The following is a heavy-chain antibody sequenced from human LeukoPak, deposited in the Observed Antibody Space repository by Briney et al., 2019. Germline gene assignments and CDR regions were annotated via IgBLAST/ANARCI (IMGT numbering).Heavy chain of an antibody. V-gene: IGHV4-4*07. Sequence: PSETLSLTCTVSGGSISSYCWSWIRQPAGKGLEWIGRICASGSTNYHPSLKSRVTMSVDTSKNQFSLRLSSVTAADTAVYYCARDAPLEGATAYWGQGTLVTVSS. D-gene: IGHD1-26*01. CDR2: ICASGST. CDR3: ARDAPLEGATAY. CDR1: GGSISSYC. J-gene: IGHJ4*02.